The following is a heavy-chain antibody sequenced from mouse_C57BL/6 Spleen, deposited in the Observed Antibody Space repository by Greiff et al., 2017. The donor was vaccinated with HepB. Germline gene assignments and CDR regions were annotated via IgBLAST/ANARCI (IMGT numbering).Heavy chain of an antibody. V-gene: IGHV1-59*01. D-gene: IGHD1-1*02. CDR3: ARSGTMVPYYAMDY. J-gene: IGHJ4*01. CDR1: GYTFTSYW. CDR2: IDPSDSYT. Sequence: VQLQQSGAELVRPGTSVKLSCKASGYTFTSYWMHWVKQRPGQGLEWIGVIDPSDSYTNYNQKFKGKATLTVDTSSSTAYMQLSSLTSEDSAVYYCARSGTMVPYYAMDYWGQGTSGTVCS.